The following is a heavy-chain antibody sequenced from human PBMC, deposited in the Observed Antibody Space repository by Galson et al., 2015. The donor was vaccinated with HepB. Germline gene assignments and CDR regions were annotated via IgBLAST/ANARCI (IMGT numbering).Heavy chain of an antibody. Sequence: SLRLSCAASGFTFRSYGMTWVRQAPGKGLEWVSSISGGGDSTYYGDSVKGRFTISRDNSKNMVYLQMNSLRAEDTALYYCAILGPLDYWGQGTLVTVSS. J-gene: IGHJ4*02. D-gene: IGHD7-27*01. V-gene: IGHV3-23*01. CDR1: GFTFRSYG. CDR2: ISGGGDST. CDR3: AILGPLDY.